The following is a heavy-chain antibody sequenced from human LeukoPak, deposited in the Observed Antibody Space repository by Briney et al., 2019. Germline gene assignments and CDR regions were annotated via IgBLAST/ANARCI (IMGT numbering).Heavy chain of an antibody. CDR3: ARDDYRGVTNFDP. J-gene: IGHJ5*02. CDR1: GGSISSYY. CDR2: IYYSGST. V-gene: IGHV4-59*01. Sequence: SETLSLSCTVSGGSISSYYWSWIRQPPGKGLEWIGYIYYSGSTNYNPSHKSRVTISVDTSKNQFSLQLTSVTAADTAVYYCARDDYRGVTNFDPWGQGTLVTVSS. D-gene: IGHD3-10*01.